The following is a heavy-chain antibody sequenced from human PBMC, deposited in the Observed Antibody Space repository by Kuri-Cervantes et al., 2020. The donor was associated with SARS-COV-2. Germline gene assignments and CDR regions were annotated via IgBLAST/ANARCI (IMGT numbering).Heavy chain of an antibody. Sequence: ASVKVSCKASGYTFTSYGISWVRQAPGQGLEWMGWISAYNGNTNYAQKFQGRVTMTRDTSISTAYMELSRLRSDDTVVYYCARSPLRYFDWLSSDYAFDIWGQGTMVTGSS. CDR3: ARSPLRYFDWLSSDYAFDI. D-gene: IGHD3-9*01. CDR2: ISAYNGNT. CDR1: GYTFTSYG. V-gene: IGHV1-18*01. J-gene: IGHJ3*02.